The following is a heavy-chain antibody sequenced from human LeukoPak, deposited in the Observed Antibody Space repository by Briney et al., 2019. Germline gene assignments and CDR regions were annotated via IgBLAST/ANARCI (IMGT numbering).Heavy chain of an antibody. V-gene: IGHV3-23*01. CDR2: ISGNGGNT. CDR3: AKSSYYDSSGYYREYYSDY. D-gene: IGHD3-22*01. J-gene: IGHJ4*02. CDR1: GFTFSNFV. Sequence: PGGSLRLSCAASGFTFSNFVMSWVRQAPGKGLEWVSSISGNGGNTYYADSVKGRFTIPRDNSKNTLYLQMNSLRAEDTAVYYCAKSSYYDSSGYYREYYSDYWGPGTLVTVSS.